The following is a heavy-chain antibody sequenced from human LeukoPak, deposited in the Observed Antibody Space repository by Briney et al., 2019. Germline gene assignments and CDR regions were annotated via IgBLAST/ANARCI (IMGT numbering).Heavy chain of an antibody. CDR2: FFYGGSP. Sequence: SETLSLTCAVSGYSISSGYSWGWIRQPPGKGLEWIGSFFYGGSPYYNPSLKSRVTISVDTSKNQFSLKVTSLTAADTAVYYCARVISGSYFDNWGQGTLLSVSS. CDR1: GYSISSGYS. J-gene: IGHJ4*02. CDR3: ARVISGSYFDN. V-gene: IGHV4-38-2*01. D-gene: IGHD1-26*01.